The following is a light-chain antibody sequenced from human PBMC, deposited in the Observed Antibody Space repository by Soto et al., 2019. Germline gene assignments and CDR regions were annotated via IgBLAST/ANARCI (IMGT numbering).Light chain of an antibody. J-gene: IGLJ1*01. V-gene: IGLV2-14*01. Sequence: QSVLTQPASVSGSPGQSITLSCTGTTSDVGGYNFVSWYQQHPAKAPKLIIYEVSNRPSGVSSRFSGSKSGNTASLTISGLQAEDEADYFCSSYTTNSTFVFGTGTKVTVL. CDR1: TSDVGGYNF. CDR3: SSYTTNSTFV. CDR2: EVS.